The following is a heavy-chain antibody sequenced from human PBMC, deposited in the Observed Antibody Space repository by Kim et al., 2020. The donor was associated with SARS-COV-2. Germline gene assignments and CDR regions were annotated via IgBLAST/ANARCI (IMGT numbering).Heavy chain of an antibody. CDR1: GFSFTTYG. V-gene: IGHV3-33*01. J-gene: IGHJ6*01. Sequence: GGSLRLSCAASGFSFTTYGMHWVRQAPGKGLEWVAVILYDGSSKYYADSVKGRFTISRDNAKKTLYLEMNSLRDEDTAVYYCARGAAPNVGYYYGMDVWG. D-gene: IGHD2-8*01. CDR2: ILYDGSSK. CDR3: ARGAAPNVGYYYGMDV.